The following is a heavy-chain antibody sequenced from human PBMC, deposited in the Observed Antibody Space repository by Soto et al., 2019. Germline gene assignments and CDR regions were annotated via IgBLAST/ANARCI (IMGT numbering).Heavy chain of an antibody. CDR1: GGTFSSYT. D-gene: IGHD5-18*01. V-gene: IGHV1-69*08. CDR2: IIPILGIA. Sequence: QVQLVQSGAEVKKPGSSVKVSCKASGGTFSSYTISWVRQAPGQGLEWMGRIIPILGIANYAQKFQGRVTITADKSTSTAYMELSSLRSEDTAVYYCARDRGYSYGNYYFDYWGQGTLVTVSS. J-gene: IGHJ4*02. CDR3: ARDRGYSYGNYYFDY.